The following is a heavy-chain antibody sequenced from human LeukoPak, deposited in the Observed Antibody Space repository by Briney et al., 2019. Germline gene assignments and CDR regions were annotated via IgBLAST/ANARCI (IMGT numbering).Heavy chain of an antibody. V-gene: IGHV4-4*07. CDR3: ARQWGSGWQNWFDP. Sequence: SETLSLTCTISGASVSSFYWSWIRQPAGKGLEFIGRFFTSGTSGTTTYNPSLKSRVTISVDTSKNQFSLKLSSVTAADTAVYYCARQWGSGWQNWFDPWGQGTLVTVSS. CDR2: FFTSGTSGTT. J-gene: IGHJ5*02. D-gene: IGHD6-19*01. CDR1: GASVSSFY.